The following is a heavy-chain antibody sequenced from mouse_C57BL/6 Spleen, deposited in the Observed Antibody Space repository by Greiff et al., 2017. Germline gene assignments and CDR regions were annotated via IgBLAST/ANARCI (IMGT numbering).Heavy chain of an antibody. D-gene: IGHD2-5*01. Sequence: EVQVVESGGGLVKPGGSLKLSCAASGFTFSDYGMHWVRQAPEKGLEWVAYISSGSSTIYYADTVKGRFTISRDNAKNTLFLQMTSLRSEDTAMYYCARAYYSNYGYFDVWGTGTTVTVSS. CDR1: GFTFSDYG. J-gene: IGHJ1*03. CDR3: ARAYYSNYGYFDV. CDR2: ISSGSSTI. V-gene: IGHV5-17*01.